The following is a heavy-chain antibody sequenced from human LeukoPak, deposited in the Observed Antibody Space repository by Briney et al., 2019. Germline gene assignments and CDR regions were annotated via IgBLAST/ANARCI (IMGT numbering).Heavy chain of an antibody. CDR1: GLTVSSEH. CDR2: IHISTNT. CDR3: ARVGYYASGPFSYFDY. J-gene: IGHJ4*02. D-gene: IGHD3-10*01. Sequence: GGSLRLSCVASGLTVSSEHMSWVRQAPGKGLEWVSTIHISTNTYYADSVKGRFTISRDNSENTLYLQMNSLRPEDTAVYYCARVGYYASGPFSYFDYWGQGTLVTVTS. V-gene: IGHV3-66*01.